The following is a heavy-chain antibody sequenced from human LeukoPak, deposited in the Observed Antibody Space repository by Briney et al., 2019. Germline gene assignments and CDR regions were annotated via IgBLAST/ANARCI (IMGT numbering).Heavy chain of an antibody. V-gene: IGHV3-7*03. D-gene: IGHD7-27*01. CDR2: IKVDGSEK. CDR1: GFTFSNYW. CDR3: GRKTGVTGEAFDC. Sequence: GGSLRLSCAASGFTFSNYWTSWVRQAPGKGLEWVANIKVDGSEKYYLDSVKVRFTISRDTAKNSVYLKMNSLRTEDTAVYYCGRKTGVTGEAFDCWGQGTLVTVSS. J-gene: IGHJ4*02.